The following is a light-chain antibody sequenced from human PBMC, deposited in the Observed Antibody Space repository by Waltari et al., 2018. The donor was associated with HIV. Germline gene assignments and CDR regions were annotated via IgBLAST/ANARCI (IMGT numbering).Light chain of an antibody. Sequence: EIVLTQSPGTLSLSPGDRATLSCRASQSVPRTFLAWYQQKRGQAPRLLIYGAFSRASGIPDRFRGGGSGADFTLTISRLEPEDFAVYYCLQYGSSPYSFGQGTKLEIK. J-gene: IGKJ2*03. CDR3: LQYGSSPYS. CDR2: GAF. V-gene: IGKV3-20*01. CDR1: QSVPRTF.